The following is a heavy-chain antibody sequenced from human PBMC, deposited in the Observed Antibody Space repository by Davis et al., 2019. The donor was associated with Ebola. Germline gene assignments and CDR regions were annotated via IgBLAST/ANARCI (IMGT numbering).Heavy chain of an antibody. Sequence: SETLSLTCTVSGGSISSYYWSWIRQPPGKGLEWIGYIYYSGSTNYNPSLKSRVTISVDTSKNQFSLKLSPVTAADTAVYYCARTSPGGRFDPWGQGTLVTVSS. CDR2: IYYSGST. J-gene: IGHJ5*02. V-gene: IGHV4-59*01. CDR3: ARTSPGGRFDP. D-gene: IGHD3-10*01. CDR1: GGSISSYY.